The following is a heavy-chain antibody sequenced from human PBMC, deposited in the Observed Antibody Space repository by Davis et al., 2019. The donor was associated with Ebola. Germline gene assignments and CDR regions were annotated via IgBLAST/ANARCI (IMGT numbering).Heavy chain of an antibody. CDR1: GFTFSDYY. CDR2: ISSSGSTI. Sequence: GESLKISCAASGFTFSDYYMSWIRQAPGKGLEWGSYISSSGSTIYYADSVKGRFTISRDNAKNSLYLQMNSLRAEDTAVYYCARDSLWYYGMDVWGQGTTATVSS. J-gene: IGHJ6*02. CDR3: ARDSLWYYGMDV. V-gene: IGHV3-11*01.